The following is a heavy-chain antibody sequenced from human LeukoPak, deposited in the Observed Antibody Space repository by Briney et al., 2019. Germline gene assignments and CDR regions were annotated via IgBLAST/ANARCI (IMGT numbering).Heavy chain of an antibody. CDR2: ISYDGSDK. D-gene: IGHD2-2*02. Sequence: PGGSLRLSCAASGFTFSSYAMHWVRQAPGKGLEWVAVISYDGSDKYYADSVKGRCTISRDNSKNTLSLQMNSLRAEDTAVYYCARGGSLGDCIITSCYKYMDVWGKGTTVTVSS. CDR1: GFTFSSYA. CDR3: ARGGSLGDCIITSCYKYMDV. V-gene: IGHV3-30-3*01. J-gene: IGHJ6*03.